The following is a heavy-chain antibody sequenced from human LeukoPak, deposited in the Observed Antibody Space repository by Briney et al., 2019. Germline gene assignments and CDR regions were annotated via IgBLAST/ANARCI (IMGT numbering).Heavy chain of an antibody. CDR1: GGSISSGGYY. D-gene: IGHD5/OR15-5a*01. Sequence: SETLSLTCTVSGGSISSGGYYWSWIRQHPGKGLEWIGYIYYSGSTYYNPSLKSRVTISVDTSKNQFSLKLSSVTAADTAVYYFARAPARSTGWFDPWGQGTLVTVSS. CDR2: IYYSGST. J-gene: IGHJ5*02. CDR3: ARAPARSTGWFDP. V-gene: IGHV4-31*03.